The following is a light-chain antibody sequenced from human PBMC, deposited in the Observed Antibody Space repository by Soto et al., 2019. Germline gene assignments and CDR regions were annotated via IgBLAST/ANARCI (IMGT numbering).Light chain of an antibody. V-gene: IGKV1-27*01. Sequence: DIQLTQSPSSLSASVGDRVTITCRASQGSASYLGWYQQRPGGVPKLLISTASTLQSGVPSRFSGSESGTDFTLTNSSLQPEDVATYYCQKYNTAPLTFGGGTKVEIK. CDR2: TAS. CDR1: QGSASY. CDR3: QKYNTAPLT. J-gene: IGKJ4*01.